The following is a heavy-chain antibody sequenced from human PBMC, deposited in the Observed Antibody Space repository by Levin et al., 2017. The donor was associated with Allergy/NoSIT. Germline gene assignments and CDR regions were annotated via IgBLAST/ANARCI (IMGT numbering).Heavy chain of an antibody. V-gene: IGHV1-2*02. CDR3: ARKDYGDYVQNFDY. Sequence: ASVKVSCKAAGYTFTDHYMHWVRQAPGQGLEWMGWVNCNSGDTHYAQKFQDRVTMTRDTSITTAYIEVSSLRFDDTALYFCARKDYGDYVQNFDYWGQGTLVTVSS. D-gene: IGHD4-17*01. CDR2: VNCNSGDT. CDR1: GYTFTDHY. J-gene: IGHJ4*02.